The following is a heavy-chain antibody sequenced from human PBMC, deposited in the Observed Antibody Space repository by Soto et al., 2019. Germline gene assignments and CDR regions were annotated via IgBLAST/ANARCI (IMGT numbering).Heavy chain of an antibody. CDR1: GVSISSSHW. V-gene: IGHV4-4*02. CDR2: IYHRGST. Sequence: QVQLQGSGPGLVKPSGTLSLTCAVSGVSISSSHWWRWVRQPRGKGLEWFWEIYHRGSTYYNASLNIQVALSLVKSTNQFSLKLRSVAAADTAVYYCVRKDYGGWCFGLWGRGTLVGVSS. D-gene: IGHD4-17*01. J-gene: IGHJ2*01. CDR3: VRKDYGGWCFGL.